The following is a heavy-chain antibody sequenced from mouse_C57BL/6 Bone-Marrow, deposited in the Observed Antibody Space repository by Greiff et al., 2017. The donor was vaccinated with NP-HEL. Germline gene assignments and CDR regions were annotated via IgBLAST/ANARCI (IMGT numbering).Heavy chain of an antibody. CDR3: ARGRGTTADYFDY. CDR1: GYTFTSYW. Sequence: QVQLQQPGAELVMPGASVKLSCKASGYTFTSYWMHWVKQRPGQGFEWIGEIDPSDSYTNYNQKFKGKSTLTVDKSSSTAYMQLSSLTSEDSAVYYCARGRGTTADYFDYWGQGTTLTVSS. D-gene: IGHD1-2*01. V-gene: IGHV1-69*01. J-gene: IGHJ2*01. CDR2: IDPSDSYT.